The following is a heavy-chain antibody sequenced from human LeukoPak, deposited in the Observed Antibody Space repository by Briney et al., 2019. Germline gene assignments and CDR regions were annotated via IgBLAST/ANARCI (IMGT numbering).Heavy chain of an antibody. D-gene: IGHD3-16*01. CDR2: IYTSGST. V-gene: IGHV4-4*09. CDR3: ARLNFRGGEALHFDS. J-gene: IGHJ4*02. CDR1: GGSISSYY. Sequence: SETLSLTCTVPGGSISSYYWSWIRRPPGKGLEWIGYIYTSGSTNYNPSLKSRVTISVDTSKNQFSLKLSSVTAADTALYFCARLNFRGGEALHFDSWGQGTLVTVSS.